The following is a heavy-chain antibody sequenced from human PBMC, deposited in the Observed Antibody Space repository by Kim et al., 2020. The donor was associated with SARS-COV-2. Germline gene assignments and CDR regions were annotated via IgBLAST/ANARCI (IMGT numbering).Heavy chain of an antibody. V-gene: IGHV1-18*01. Sequence: ASVKVSCKASGYTFTSYGISWVRQAPGQGLEWMGWISAYNGNTNYAQKLQGRVTMTTDTSTSTAYMELRSLRSDDTAVYYCARDVHDSEYDILTGYYQVWGQGTLVTVSS. CDR3: ARDVHDSEYDILTGYYQV. CDR2: ISAYNGNT. J-gene: IGHJ4*02. D-gene: IGHD3-9*01. CDR1: GYTFTSYG.